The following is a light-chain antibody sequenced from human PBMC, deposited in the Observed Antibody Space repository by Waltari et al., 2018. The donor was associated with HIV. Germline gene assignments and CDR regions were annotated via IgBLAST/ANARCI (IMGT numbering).Light chain of an antibody. V-gene: IGLV1-44*01. J-gene: IGLJ3*02. Sequence: QSVLTQPPSASGTPGQRVTISCPGSSSNLGSYTVNWSQQIPGTAPKLLIFSNNYRPSGVPDRFSGSKPGTSASLAISGLHSDDEADYFCAAWEDSLNGPIWVFGGGTKLTVL. CDR1: SSNLGSYT. CDR2: SNN. CDR3: AAWEDSLNGPIWV.